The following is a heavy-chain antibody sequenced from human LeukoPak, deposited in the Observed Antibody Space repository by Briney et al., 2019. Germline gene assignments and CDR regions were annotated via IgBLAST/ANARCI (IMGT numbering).Heavy chain of an antibody. CDR3: AGGYYYDSSGFDY. CDR1: GGSISSSSYY. J-gene: IGHJ4*02. CDR2: IYYSGST. V-gene: IGHV4-39*01. D-gene: IGHD3-22*01. Sequence: KPSETLSLTCTVSGGSISSSSYYWGWIRQPPGKGLEWSGSIYYSGSTYYNPSLKSRVTISVDTSKNQFSLKLSSVTAADTAVYYCAGGYYYDSSGFDYWGQGTLVTVSS.